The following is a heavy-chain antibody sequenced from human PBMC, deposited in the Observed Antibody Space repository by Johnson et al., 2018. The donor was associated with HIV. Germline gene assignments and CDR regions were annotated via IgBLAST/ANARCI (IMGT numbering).Heavy chain of an antibody. CDR3: TTALVVITHRPRGDAFDI. D-gene: IGHD3-22*01. CDR2: LYSGGST. J-gene: IGHJ3*02. Sequence: MLLVESGGVVVQPGGSLRLSCAASGFTVSSNYMSWVRQAPGKGLEWVSVLYSGGSTYYADSVQGRFTISRDNSKNTLYLQMNSLKTEDTAVYYCTTALVVITHRPRGDAFDIWGQGTMLTVSS. CDR1: GFTVSSNY. V-gene: IGHV3-53*01.